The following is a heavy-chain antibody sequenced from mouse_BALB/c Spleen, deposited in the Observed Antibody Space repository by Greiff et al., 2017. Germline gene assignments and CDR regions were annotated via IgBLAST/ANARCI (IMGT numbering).Heavy chain of an antibody. V-gene: IGHV10-1*02. CDR1: GFTFNTYA. CDR2: IRSKSNNYAT. D-gene: IGHD3-1*01. J-gene: IGHJ3*01. Sequence: EVQLVESGGGLVQPKGSLKLSCAASGFTFNTYAMNWVRQAPGKGLEWVARIRSKSNNYATYYADSVKDRFTISRDDSQSMLYLQMNNLKTEDTAMYYCVRQKQLGLPAWFAYWGQGTLVTVSA. CDR3: VRQKQLGLPAWFAY.